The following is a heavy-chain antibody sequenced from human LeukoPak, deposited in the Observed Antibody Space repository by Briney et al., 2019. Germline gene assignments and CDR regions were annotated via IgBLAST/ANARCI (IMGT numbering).Heavy chain of an antibody. V-gene: IGHV1-2*06. Sequence: ASVKVSCKASGYIFTGYNMHWVRQAPGQGLEWMGRINPNSDDTNYAQKFQGRVTMTRDTSISTAYMELSSLRSDDTAVYYCARDIVYGGNYWYFDLWGRGTLVTVSS. J-gene: IGHJ2*01. CDR1: GYIFTGYN. CDR2: INPNSDDT. CDR3: ARDIVYGGNYWYFDL. D-gene: IGHD4-23*01.